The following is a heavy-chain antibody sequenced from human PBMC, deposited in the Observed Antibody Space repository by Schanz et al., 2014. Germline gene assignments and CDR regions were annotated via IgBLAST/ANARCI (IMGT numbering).Heavy chain of an antibody. CDR2: INARTGNT. CDR3: ARVHIATYHYNSPGAFDI. CDR1: GYIFGSHG. Sequence: QLMQSGSEVRKSGASVKVSCKASGYIFGSHGMTWVRQAPGQGPELMGRINARTGNTQYAQKFQGRVNMTRDTVTTTVHLELTRLQTDDTAIYYCARVHIATYHYNSPGAFDIWGQGTRVTVSS. J-gene: IGHJ3*02. V-gene: IGHV1-18*01. D-gene: IGHD3-10*01.